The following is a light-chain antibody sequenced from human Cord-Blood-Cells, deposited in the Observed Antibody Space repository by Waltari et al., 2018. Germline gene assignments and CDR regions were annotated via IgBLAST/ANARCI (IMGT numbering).Light chain of an antibody. CDR2: EGS. CDR1: SSDVGSYNL. Sequence: QSALTQPASVSGSPAQSITISCTGPSSDVGSYNLVSWYQQHPGKAPKLMIYEGSKRPSGVSNRVSGSKSGNTASLTISGLQAEDEADYYCCSYAGSSTYVFGTGTKVTVL. J-gene: IGLJ1*01. V-gene: IGLV2-23*01. CDR3: CSYAGSSTYV.